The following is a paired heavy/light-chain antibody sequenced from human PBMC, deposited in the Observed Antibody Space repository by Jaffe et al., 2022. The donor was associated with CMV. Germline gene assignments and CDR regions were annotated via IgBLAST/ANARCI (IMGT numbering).Heavy chain of an antibody. D-gene: IGHD4-17*01. CDR1: GYTFTSYG. CDR3: ARVSYGDYFPYYYYYGMDV. Sequence: QVQLVQSGAEVKKPGASVKVSCKASGYTFTSYGISWVRQAPGQGLEWMGWISAYNGNTNYAQKLQGRVTMTTDTSTSTAYMELRSLRSDDTAVYYCARVSYGDYFPYYYYYGMDVWGQGTTVTVSS. J-gene: IGHJ6*02. CDR2: ISAYNGNT. V-gene: IGHV1-18*01.
Light chain of an antibody. CDR2: KDS. CDR1: ALPKQY. J-gene: IGLJ3*02. CDR3: QSADSSGTYPEV. V-gene: IGLV3-25*03. Sequence: SYELTQPPSVSVSPGQTARITCSGDALPKQYAYWYQQKPGQAPVLVIYKDSERPSGIPERFSGSSSGTTVTLTISGVQAEDEADYYCQSADSSGTYPEVFGGGTKLTVL.